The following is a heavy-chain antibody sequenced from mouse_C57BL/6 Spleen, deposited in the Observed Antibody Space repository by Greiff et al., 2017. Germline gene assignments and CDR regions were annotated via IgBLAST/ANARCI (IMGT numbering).Heavy chain of an antibody. V-gene: IGHV1-53*01. Sequence: QLQQPGTELVKPGASVKLSCKASGYTFTSYWMHWVKQRPGQGLEWIGNINPSNGGTNYNEKFKSKATLTVDKSSSTAYMQLSSLTSGDSAVYYCARDGNPSYWYFDVWGTGTTVTVSS. CDR1: GYTFTSYW. CDR2: INPSNGGT. D-gene: IGHD2-1*01. J-gene: IGHJ1*03. CDR3: ARDGNPSYWYFDV.